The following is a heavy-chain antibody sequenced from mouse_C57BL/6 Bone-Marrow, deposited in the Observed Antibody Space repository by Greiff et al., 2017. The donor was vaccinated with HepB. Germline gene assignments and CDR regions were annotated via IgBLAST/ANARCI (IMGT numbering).Heavy chain of an antibody. D-gene: IGHD1-1*01. Sequence: VQLQQPGAELVRPGSSVKLSCKASGYTFTSYWMDWVKQRPGQGLEWIGNIYPSDSETHYNQKFKDKATLTVDKSSSTAYMQLSSLTSEDSAVYYCARVTTVVAEGFAYWGQGTLVTVSA. CDR1: GYTFTSYW. CDR2: IYPSDSET. J-gene: IGHJ3*01. V-gene: IGHV1-61*01. CDR3: ARVTTVVAEGFAY.